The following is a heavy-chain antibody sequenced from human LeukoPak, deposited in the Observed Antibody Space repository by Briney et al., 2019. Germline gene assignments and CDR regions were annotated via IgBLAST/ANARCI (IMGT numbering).Heavy chain of an antibody. CDR2: INPNSGGT. CDR1: GYTFTGYY. CDR3: ARAPYYYDSSGSTLGY. Sequence: GASVKVSCKASGYTFTGYYMHWGRQAPGQGRERMGRINPNSGGTNYAQKIQGRVTITRDTAIGTAYMELSRLRSDDTAVYYCARAPYYYDSSGSTLGYWGQGTLVTVSS. V-gene: IGHV1-2*06. D-gene: IGHD3-22*01. J-gene: IGHJ4*02.